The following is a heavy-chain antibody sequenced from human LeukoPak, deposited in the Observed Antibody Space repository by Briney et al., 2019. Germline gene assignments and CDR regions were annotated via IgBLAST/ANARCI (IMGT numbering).Heavy chain of an antibody. J-gene: IGHJ4*02. V-gene: IGHV3-48*01. CDR1: GFTFSSYS. CDR2: ISSSSSTI. CDR3: ARGGSVWSGHQGFDY. D-gene: IGHD3-3*01. Sequence: GGSLRLSCAASGFTFSSYSMNWVRQAPGKGLEWVSYISSSSSTIYYADSVKGRFTISRDNAKNSLYLQMNSLRAEDTAVYYCARGGSVWSGHQGFDYWGQGTLVTVSS.